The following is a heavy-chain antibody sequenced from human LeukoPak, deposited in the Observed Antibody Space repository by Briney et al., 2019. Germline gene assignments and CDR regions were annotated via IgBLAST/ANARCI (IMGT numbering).Heavy chain of an antibody. CDR3: AKDYQAWSLTGEYFQH. Sequence: QPGRSLRLSCVASGFSFGTYSMHWARQVPGKGLEWVAVIWYDGSNEDYADSVKGRFTISRDNSKNTLYLQMNSLRAEDTAVYYCAKDYQAWSLTGEYFQHWGQGTLVTVSS. D-gene: IGHD3-9*01. V-gene: IGHV3-33*06. CDR1: GFSFGTYS. CDR2: IWYDGSNE. J-gene: IGHJ1*01.